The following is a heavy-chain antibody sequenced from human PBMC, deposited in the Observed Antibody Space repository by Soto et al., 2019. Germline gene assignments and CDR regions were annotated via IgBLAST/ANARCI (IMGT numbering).Heavy chain of an antibody. J-gene: IGHJ6*02. V-gene: IGHV3-33*01. Sequence: QVQLVESGGGVVQPGRSLRLSCTASGFTFRTSGLHWVRQAPGKGLEWVAVIWYDGTSKYYADSVKGRFTISRDNSKNTLYLQMDSLTADDTAMYYCARDRARYYFCALDVWGQGTTVTVSS. CDR1: GFTFRTSG. CDR3: ARDRARYYFCALDV. CDR2: IWYDGTSK.